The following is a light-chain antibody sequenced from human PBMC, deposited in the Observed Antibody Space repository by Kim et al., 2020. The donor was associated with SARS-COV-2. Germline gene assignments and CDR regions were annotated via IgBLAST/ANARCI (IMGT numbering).Light chain of an antibody. CDR3: QVWDSSSDHVV. CDR1: NIGIKS. J-gene: IGLJ2*01. Sequence: SYELTQPPSVSVAPGKTVRITCGGNNIGIKSVHWYQQKPGQAPVLVVYDDSDRPSGIPERFSGSNSGNTATLTISRVEAGDEADYYCQVWDSSSDHVVFGGGTQLTVL. V-gene: IGLV3-21*03. CDR2: DDS.